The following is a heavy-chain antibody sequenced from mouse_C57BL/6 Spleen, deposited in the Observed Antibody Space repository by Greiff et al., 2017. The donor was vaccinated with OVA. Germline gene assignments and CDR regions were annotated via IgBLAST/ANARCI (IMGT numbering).Heavy chain of an antibody. V-gene: IGHV1-80*01. CDR2: IYPGDGDT. CDR1: GYAFTCYW. J-gene: IGHJ3*01. D-gene: IGHD2-4*01. CDR3: ARSSYDYDGFAY. Sequence: QVQLQPSGAELVKPGASVTLSCTASGYAFTCYWMNLVQLRPGPGLVWIGQIYPGDGDTNYNGKFKGKATLTADKSSSTAYMQLSSLTSEDSAVYFCARSSYDYDGFAYWGQGTLVTVSA.